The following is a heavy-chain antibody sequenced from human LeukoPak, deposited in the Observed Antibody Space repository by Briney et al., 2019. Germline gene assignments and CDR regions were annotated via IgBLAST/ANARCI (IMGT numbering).Heavy chain of an antibody. Sequence: ASVKVSCKASGYTFTGYYMHWVRQAPGQGLEWMGWINPNSGGTNYAQKFQGRVTMTRDTSISTAYMELSRLRSDDTAVYYCARACYYGSGTDTFDIWGQGTMVTVSS. CDR3: ARACYYGSGTDTFDI. V-gene: IGHV1-2*02. J-gene: IGHJ3*02. CDR2: INPNSGGT. CDR1: GYTFTGYY. D-gene: IGHD3-10*01.